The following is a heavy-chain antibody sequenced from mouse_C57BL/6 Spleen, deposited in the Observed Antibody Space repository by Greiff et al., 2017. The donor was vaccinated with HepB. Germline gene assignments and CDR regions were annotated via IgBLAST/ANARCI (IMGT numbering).Heavy chain of an antibody. D-gene: IGHD1-1*01. Sequence: QVQLQQPGTELVKPGASVKLSCKASGYTFTSYWMHWVKQRPGQGLEWIGNINPSNGGTNYNEKFKSKATLTVDKSSSTAYMQLSSLTSEDSAVYCCARRTVVARAGFYAMDYWGQGTSVTVSS. CDR1: GYTFTSYW. CDR3: ARRTVVARAGFYAMDY. V-gene: IGHV1-53*01. J-gene: IGHJ4*01. CDR2: INPSNGGT.